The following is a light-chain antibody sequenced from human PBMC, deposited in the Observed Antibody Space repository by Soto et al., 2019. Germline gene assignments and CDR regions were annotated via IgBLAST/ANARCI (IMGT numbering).Light chain of an antibody. Sequence: QSALTQPASVSGSPRQSITISCTGTNSDVGNYNLVSWYQQHPGKAPKLMMYEVTKRPSGVSNRFSGSKSGNTASLTISGLQAEDEADYYCCSYAGSATWVFGGGTKLTVL. CDR1: NSDVGNYNL. J-gene: IGLJ3*02. V-gene: IGLV2-23*02. CDR2: EVT. CDR3: CSYAGSATWV.